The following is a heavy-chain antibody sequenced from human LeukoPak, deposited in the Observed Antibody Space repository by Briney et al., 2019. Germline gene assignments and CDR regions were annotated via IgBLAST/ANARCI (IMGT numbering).Heavy chain of an antibody. D-gene: IGHD1-1*01. J-gene: IGHJ4*02. V-gene: IGHV3-53*04. Sequence: GGSLRLSCAASGFTVSTNCMIWVRQPPGKGLEWVSVIYNTGSTYNADSVKGRFTISRHNSKNTVYLQMNNRRREDTAMYYCARVDTTLSYKLDCGGEGTLVTVSS. CDR2: IYNTGST. CDR1: GFTVSTNC. CDR3: ARVDTTLSYKLDC.